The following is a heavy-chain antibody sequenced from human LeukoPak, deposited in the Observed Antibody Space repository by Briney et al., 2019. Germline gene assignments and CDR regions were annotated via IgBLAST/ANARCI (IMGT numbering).Heavy chain of an antibody. D-gene: IGHD3-3*01. CDR1: GYTFTSYV. V-gene: IGHV1-8*03. CDR2: MNPNSGNT. CDR3: ARGGYDFWSGYSRFGALYYMDV. Sequence: ASVKVSCQASGYTFTSYVINWVRQATGQWLEWMGWMNPNSGNTGYAQKFQGRVTITRNTSISTAYMELSSLRSEDTAVYYCARGGYDFWSGYSRFGALYYMDVWGKGTTVTVSS. J-gene: IGHJ6*03.